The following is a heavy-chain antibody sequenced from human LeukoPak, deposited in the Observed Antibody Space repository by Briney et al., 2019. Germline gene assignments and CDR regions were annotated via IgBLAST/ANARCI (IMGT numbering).Heavy chain of an antibody. J-gene: IGHJ4*02. CDR3: ARDGSFQFDN. D-gene: IGHD6-13*01. CDR2: MNPHSANA. Sequence: ASVKVSCKASGYTFTSYDINWVRQAAGQGLEWMGWMNPHSANAGYAQKFQGRVTMTRDTSISTAYMELSSLRSDDTAVYYCARDGSFQFDNWGQGTLVTVSS. CDR1: GYTFTSYD. V-gene: IGHV1-8*01.